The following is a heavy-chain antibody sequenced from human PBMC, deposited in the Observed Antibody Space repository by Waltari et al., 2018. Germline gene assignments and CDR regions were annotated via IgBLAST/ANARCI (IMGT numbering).Heavy chain of an antibody. J-gene: IGHJ5*02. D-gene: IGHD3-10*01. CDR2: IIPIFGTA. CDR3: AREGEYYGSGSYYGVNWFDP. CDR1: GGTFSSYA. V-gene: IGHV1-69*08. Sequence: QVQLVQSGAEVKKPGSSVKVSCKASGGTFSSYAISWVRQAPGQGLEWMGRIIPIFGTANYAQKFQGRVTITADKSTSTAYMELSSLRSEDTAVYYCAREGEYYGSGSYYGVNWFDPWGQGTLVTVSS.